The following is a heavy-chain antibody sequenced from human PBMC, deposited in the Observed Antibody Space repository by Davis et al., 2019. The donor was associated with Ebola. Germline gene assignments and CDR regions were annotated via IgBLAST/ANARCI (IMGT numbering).Heavy chain of an antibody. D-gene: IGHD6-13*01. CDR1: GYTFTSYY. V-gene: IGHV1-46*01. CDR3: ARDQSYSSSWGSYYYYCGMDV. CDR2: INPSGGST. Sequence: ASVKVSCKASGYTFTSYYMHWVRQAPGQGLEWMGIINPSGGSTSYAQKFQGRVTITADKSTSTAYMELSSLRSEDTAVYYCARDQSYSSSWGSYYYYCGMDVWGQGTTVTVSS. J-gene: IGHJ6*02.